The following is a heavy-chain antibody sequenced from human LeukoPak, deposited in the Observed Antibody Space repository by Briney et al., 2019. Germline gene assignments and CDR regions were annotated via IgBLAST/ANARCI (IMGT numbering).Heavy chain of an antibody. J-gene: IGHJ5*02. Sequence: ETLSLTCAVYGGSFSGYYWSWIRQPPGKGLEWIGEINHSGSTNYNPSLKSRVTLSVDTSKNQFSLKLSSVTAADTAVYYCARGGSGGYYGSGSYYMGHNWFDPWGQGTLVTVSS. CDR3: ARGGSGGYYGSGSYYMGHNWFDP. CDR2: INHSGST. D-gene: IGHD3-10*01. V-gene: IGHV4-34*01. CDR1: GGSFSGYY.